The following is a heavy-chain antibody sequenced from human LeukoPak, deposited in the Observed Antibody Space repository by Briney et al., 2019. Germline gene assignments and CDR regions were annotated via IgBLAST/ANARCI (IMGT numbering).Heavy chain of an antibody. Sequence: ASVKVSCKASGYTFTSYDINWVRQATGQGLEWMGWINPNSGGTNYAQKFQGRVTMTRDTSISTAYMELSRLRSDDTAVYYCAKGSGSYQYTFDYWGQGTLVTVSS. CDR1: GYTFTSYD. CDR2: INPNSGGT. V-gene: IGHV1-2*02. J-gene: IGHJ4*02. D-gene: IGHD1-26*01. CDR3: AKGSGSYQYTFDY.